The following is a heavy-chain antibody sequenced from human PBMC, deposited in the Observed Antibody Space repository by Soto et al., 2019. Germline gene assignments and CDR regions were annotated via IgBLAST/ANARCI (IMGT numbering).Heavy chain of an antibody. Sequence: PSETLSLTCTVSGGSISSYYWSWIRQPPGKGLEWIGYIYYSGSTNYNPSLKSRVTISVDTSKNQFSLKLSSVTAADTAVYYCARGSRGSWYVSHYYYGMDVWGQGTTVTV. J-gene: IGHJ6*02. CDR2: IYYSGST. V-gene: IGHV4-59*01. D-gene: IGHD6-13*01. CDR1: GGSISSYY. CDR3: ARGSRGSWYVSHYYYGMDV.